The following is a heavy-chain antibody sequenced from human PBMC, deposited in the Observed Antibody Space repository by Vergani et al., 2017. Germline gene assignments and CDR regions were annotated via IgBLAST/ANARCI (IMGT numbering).Heavy chain of an antibody. CDR1: GFTFCSYA. V-gene: IGHV3-64*01. CDR2: ISSNGGST. CDR3: AREYSSGSYYDY. D-gene: IGHD3-10*01. J-gene: IGHJ4*02. Sequence: EVQLVESGGGLVQPGGSLRLSCEASGFTFCSYAMHWARKAPGKGLEYVLAISSNGGSTYYANFVKGRFTISRDNSKNTLYLQMGSLRAENMAVYYCAREYSSGSYYDYWGRGTLVTVSS.